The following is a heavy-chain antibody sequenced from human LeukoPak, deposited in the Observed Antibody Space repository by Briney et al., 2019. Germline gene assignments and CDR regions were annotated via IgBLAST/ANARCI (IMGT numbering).Heavy chain of an antibody. J-gene: IGHJ3*02. Sequence: ASVTVSCKASGYTLISDINWVRQATGQGLEWRGWMNSSSGNTDYGPKFQGRVTMTRDISIRTAYMELSSLRSEDTAVYYCARGAVSRDCSGGSCYHFDIWGQGTMVTVSS. D-gene: IGHD2-15*01. CDR2: MNSSSGNT. CDR3: ARGAVSRDCSGGSCYHFDI. CDR1: GYTLISD. V-gene: IGHV1-8*01.